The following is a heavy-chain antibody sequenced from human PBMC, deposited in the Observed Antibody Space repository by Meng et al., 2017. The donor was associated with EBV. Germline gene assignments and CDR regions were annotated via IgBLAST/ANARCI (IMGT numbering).Heavy chain of an antibody. CDR3: VRGPPVGVPGPGDY. CDR2: INVGVGYT. J-gene: IGHJ4*02. D-gene: IGHD2-21*01. CDR1: GSAFTSYI. V-gene: IGHV1-3*01. Sequence: VRLVKLGAEVKNPGASVKVSCKASGSAFTSYILHWVRQAPGQRLEWMGWINVGVGYTKYSQKFQGRVTISSDTSATTGYMELSSLRSEDTAVYYCVRGPPVGVPGPGDYWGQGTLVTVSS.